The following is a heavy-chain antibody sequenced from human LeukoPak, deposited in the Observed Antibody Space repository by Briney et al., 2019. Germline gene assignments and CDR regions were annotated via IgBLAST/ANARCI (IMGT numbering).Heavy chain of an antibody. Sequence: SVKVSCKASGGTFSSYAISWVRPAPGQGLEWMGGIIPIFGTANYAQKFQGRVTITTDESTSTAYMELSSLRSEDTAVYYCAREKNSWTDAFDIWGQGTMVTVSS. CDR1: GGTFSSYA. V-gene: IGHV1-69*05. CDR3: AREKNSWTDAFDI. J-gene: IGHJ3*02. D-gene: IGHD4-23*01. CDR2: IIPIFGTA.